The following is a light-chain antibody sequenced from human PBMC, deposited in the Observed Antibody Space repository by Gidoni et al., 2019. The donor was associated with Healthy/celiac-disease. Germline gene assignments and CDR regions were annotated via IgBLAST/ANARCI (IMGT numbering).Light chain of an antibody. CDR2: DAY. V-gene: IGKV1-13*02. J-gene: IGKJ2*01. Sequence: AILFTQSPSSLSASVGDRVTITCRASQGISSALAWYQQKPGKAPKLLIYDAYSLESGFTSRYSGSRSGTDFTLTISSLQTEDFATYYCQQIKSYTQTCGQGTKLEIK. CDR3: QQIKSYTQT. CDR1: QGISSA.